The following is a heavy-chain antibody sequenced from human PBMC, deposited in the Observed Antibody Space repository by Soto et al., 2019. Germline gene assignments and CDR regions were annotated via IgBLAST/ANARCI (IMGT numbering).Heavy chain of an antibody. CDR1: GGSFRDHY. CDR3: AGTRQQLIRWGAGVWWIDP. D-gene: IGHD6-13*01. J-gene: IGHJ5*02. V-gene: IGHV4-34*01. Sequence: SETLSLTCAVYGGSFRDHYWTWIRQPPGRGLEWIGEINHGGTTNYNPSLKSRVTISADMSKNQFSLKLGSVAAADTAVYYCAGTRQQLIRWGAGVWWIDPWGQGTLVTVSS. CDR2: INHGGTT.